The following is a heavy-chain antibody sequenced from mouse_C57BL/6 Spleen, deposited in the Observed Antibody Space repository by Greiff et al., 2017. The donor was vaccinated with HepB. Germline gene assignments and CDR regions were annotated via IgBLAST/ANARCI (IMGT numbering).Heavy chain of an antibody. Sequence: QVQLKESGPELVKPGASVKISCKASGYAFSSSWMNWVKQRPGKGLEWIGRIYPGDGDTNYNGKFKGKATLTADKSSSTAYMQRSSLTSEDSAVYFCAKGAITGFAYWGQGTLVTVSA. CDR1: GYAFSSSW. V-gene: IGHV1-82*01. CDR2: IYPGDGDT. D-gene: IGHD1-3*01. CDR3: AKGAITGFAY. J-gene: IGHJ3*01.